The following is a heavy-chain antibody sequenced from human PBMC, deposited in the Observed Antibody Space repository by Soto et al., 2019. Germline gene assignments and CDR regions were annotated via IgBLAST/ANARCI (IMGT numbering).Heavy chain of an antibody. J-gene: IGHJ6*02. CDR3: ARGPAAMTYYYYGMDV. D-gene: IGHD2-2*01. CDR2: INPNSGGT. CDR1: GYTFTGYY. V-gene: IGHV1-2*04. Sequence: ASVKVSCKASGYTFTGYYMHWVRQAPGQGLEWMGWINPNSGGTNYAQKFQGWVTMTRDTSISTAYMELSRLRSDDTAVYYCARGPAAMTYYYYGMDVWGQGTTVTVSS.